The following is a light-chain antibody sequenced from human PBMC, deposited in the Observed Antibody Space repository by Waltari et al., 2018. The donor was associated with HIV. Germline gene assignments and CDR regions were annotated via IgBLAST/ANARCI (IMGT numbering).Light chain of an antibody. V-gene: IGLV3-25*03. Sequence: SSELTQPPSVSVSPGQTARITCSGDASPKPYTHWFQQKPGQAPLVVIHKNTERPSGIPGRFSASRSGKTVTLTISGVQTDDEADYYCRSADSSGTYVFGPGTTVTVL. CDR1: ASPKPY. CDR3: RSADSSGTYV. CDR2: KNT. J-gene: IGLJ1*01.